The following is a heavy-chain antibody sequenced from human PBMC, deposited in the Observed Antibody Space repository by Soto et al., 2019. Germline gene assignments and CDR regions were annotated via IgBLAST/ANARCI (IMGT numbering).Heavy chain of an antibody. CDR1: GYTFTGYY. D-gene: IGHD2-21*02. V-gene: IGHV1-2*04. CDR2: INPNSGGT. J-gene: IGHJ4*02. Sequence: QVQLVQSGAEVKKPGASMKVSCKASGYTFTGYYMHWVRQAPGQGLEWMGWINPNSGGTNYAQKFQGWVTMTRDTSISTAYMELSRLRSDDTAVYYCARADCGGDCYSGVDYWGQGTLVTVSS. CDR3: ARADCGGDCYSGVDY.